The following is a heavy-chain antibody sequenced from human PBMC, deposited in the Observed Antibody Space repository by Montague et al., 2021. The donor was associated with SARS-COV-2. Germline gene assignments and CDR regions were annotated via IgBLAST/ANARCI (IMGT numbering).Heavy chain of an antibody. CDR1: GGLISSSSNY. Sequence: SETLSLTCSVSGGLISSSSNYWGWIRQPPGKGLEWIGNIYYSGSTHFKSSLKIRVTISVDTSKNQFSLKLSSVTAADTAVYYCARRGCFGKLLWGQGTLVTVSS. J-gene: IGHJ4*02. CDR3: ARRGCFGKLL. CDR2: IYYSGST. D-gene: IGHD3-10*01. V-gene: IGHV4-39*01.